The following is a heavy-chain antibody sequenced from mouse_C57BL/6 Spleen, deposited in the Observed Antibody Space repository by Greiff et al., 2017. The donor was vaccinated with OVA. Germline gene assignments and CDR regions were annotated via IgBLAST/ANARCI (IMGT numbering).Heavy chain of an antibody. Sequence: EVKLMESGGGLVKPGGSLKLSCAASGFTFSDYGMHWVRQAPEKGLEWVAYISSGSSTIYYADTVKGRFTISRDNTKKTLCLKMTRGRSKDTARYYCARNSNPYFDYWGQGTTLTVSS. J-gene: IGHJ2*01. V-gene: IGHV5-17*01. CDR2: ISSGSSTI. CDR3: ARNSNPYFDY. D-gene: IGHD2-5*01. CDR1: GFTFSDYG.